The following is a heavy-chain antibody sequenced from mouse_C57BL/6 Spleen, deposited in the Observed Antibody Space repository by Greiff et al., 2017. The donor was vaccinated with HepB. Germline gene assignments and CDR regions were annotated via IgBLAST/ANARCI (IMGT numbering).Heavy chain of an antibody. CDR3: ARPLYYYGSSHYYAMDY. CDR1: GYAFSSYW. J-gene: IGHJ4*01. Sequence: VKLVESGAELVKPGASVKISCKASGYAFSSYWMNWVKQRPGKGLEWIGQIYPGDGDTNYNGKFKGKATLTADKSSSTAYMQLSSLTSEDSAVYFCARPLYYYGSSHYYAMDYWGQGTSVTVSS. CDR2: IYPGDGDT. V-gene: IGHV1-80*01. D-gene: IGHD1-1*01.